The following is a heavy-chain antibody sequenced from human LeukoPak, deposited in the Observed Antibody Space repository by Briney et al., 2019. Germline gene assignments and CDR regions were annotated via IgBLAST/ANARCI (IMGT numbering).Heavy chain of an antibody. CDR1: GFTLSSYG. D-gene: IGHD3-10*01. V-gene: IGHV3-33*01. J-gene: IGHJ4*02. CDR3: ARSHGSGRYYEDY. CDR2: IWYDGSNK. Sequence: GGSLRLSWAASGFTLSSYGMHWVRQAPGKGLEWVAVIWYDGSNKYYADSVKGRFTISRDNSKNTLYLQMNSLRAEDTAVYYCARSHGSGRYYEDYWGQGTLVTVSS.